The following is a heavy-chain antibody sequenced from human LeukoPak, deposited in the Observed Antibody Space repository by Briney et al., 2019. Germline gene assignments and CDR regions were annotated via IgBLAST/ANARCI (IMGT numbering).Heavy chain of an antibody. CDR1: GGSFNGYY. D-gene: IGHD1-7*01. J-gene: IGHJ6*03. Sequence: SETLSLTCAVSGGSFNGYYWSWIRQPPGKGLEWIGEINDSGSTNYNPSLKSRVTISVDTSKKQFSLKLGSVTATDTAVFYCARGLKLYYYMDVWGKGTTVTVSS. CDR2: INDSGST. V-gene: IGHV4-34*01. CDR3: ARGLKLYYYMDV.